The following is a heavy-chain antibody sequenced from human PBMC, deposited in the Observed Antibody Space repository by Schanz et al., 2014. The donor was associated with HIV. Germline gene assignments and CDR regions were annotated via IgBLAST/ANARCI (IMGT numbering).Heavy chain of an antibody. CDR2: IYYSGVT. CDR3: ARGPEVVVTGAPAEYFQH. D-gene: IGHD2-21*02. Sequence: QVQLQESGPGLVKPSQTLSLTCTVSGGSITSGGHYWSWIRQHPGKGLEWLGYIYYSGVTYYNPSLRSRITMSIDTSKNQFSLKLSSVTAADTAVYYCARGPEVVVTGAPAEYFQHWGQGTLVTVSS. V-gene: IGHV4-31*03. CDR1: GGSITSGGHY. J-gene: IGHJ1*01.